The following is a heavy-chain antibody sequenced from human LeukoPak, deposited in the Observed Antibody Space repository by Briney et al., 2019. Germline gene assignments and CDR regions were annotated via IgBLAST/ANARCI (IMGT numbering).Heavy chain of an antibody. CDR3: ARVAYGDYVPYYFDY. V-gene: IGHV4-4*02. D-gene: IGHD4-17*01. Sequence: SGTLSLTCAVSGGSISSSNWWSWVRQPPGKGLEWIGETYHSGSTNYNPSLKSRVTISVDKSKNQFSLKLSSVTAADTAVYYCARVAYGDYVPYYFDYWGQGTLVTVSS. J-gene: IGHJ4*02. CDR1: GGSISSSNW. CDR2: TYHSGST.